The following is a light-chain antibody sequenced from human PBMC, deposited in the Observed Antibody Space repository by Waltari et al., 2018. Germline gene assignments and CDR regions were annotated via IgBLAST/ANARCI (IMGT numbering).Light chain of an antibody. Sequence: ELVLTQSPATLSLSPGERATLSCRTSRSVSVYLAWYQHKPGQAPRLLLSDASNRATGIPARFSGSGSETDFTLSINNLEPDDSATYYCQQRNDWPPTFGRGTKLE. CDR3: QQRNDWPPT. CDR1: RSVSVY. V-gene: IGKV3-11*01. J-gene: IGKJ1*01. CDR2: DAS.